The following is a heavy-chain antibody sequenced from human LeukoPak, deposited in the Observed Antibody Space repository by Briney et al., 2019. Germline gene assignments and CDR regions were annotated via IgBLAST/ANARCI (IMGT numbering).Heavy chain of an antibody. J-gene: IGHJ4*02. V-gene: IGHV1-18*01. CDR1: GYTFTTYG. CDR3: ARDNSVTLIDY. Sequence: ASVNVSCKASGYTFTTYGISWVRQAPGQGLEWMGWISANNVKTNYAQKFQGRVTMTTDTSTSTAYMELRSLRSDDPAVYYCARDNSVTLIDYWGQGTLVTVS. CDR2: ISANNVKT. D-gene: IGHD4-17*01.